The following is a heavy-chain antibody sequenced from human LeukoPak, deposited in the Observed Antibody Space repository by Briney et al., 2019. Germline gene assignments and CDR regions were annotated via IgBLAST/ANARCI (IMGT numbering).Heavy chain of an antibody. D-gene: IGHD1-26*01. CDR1: GGSISSSSYY. V-gene: IGHV4-39*01. CDR2: IYYSGST. Sequence: PSETLSLTCTVSGGSISSSSYYWGWIRQPPGKGLEWIGSIYYSGSTYYNPSLKSRVTISVDTSKNQFSLKLSSVTAADTAVYYCARHIPITITVGATTRDYWGQGTLVTVSS. CDR3: ARHIPITITVGATTRDY. J-gene: IGHJ4*02.